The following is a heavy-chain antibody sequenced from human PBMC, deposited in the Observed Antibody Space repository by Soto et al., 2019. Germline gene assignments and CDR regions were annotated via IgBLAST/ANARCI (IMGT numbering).Heavy chain of an antibody. Sequence: QVHLVQSGAEVKKPGASVKVSCKGSGYTFTSYGITWVRQAPGQGLEWMGWISAHKGNTDYAQRLQGRVTVTRDTSTSTAYMERRSLRSDDTAVYYCARRRYGDYWGQGALVTVSS. D-gene: IGHD1-1*01. V-gene: IGHV1-18*01. CDR1: GYTFTSYG. J-gene: IGHJ4*02. CDR3: ARRRYGDY. CDR2: ISAHKGNT.